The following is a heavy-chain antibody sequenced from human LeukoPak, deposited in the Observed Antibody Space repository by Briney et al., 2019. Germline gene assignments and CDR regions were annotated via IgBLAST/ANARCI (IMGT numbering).Heavy chain of an antibody. Sequence: ASVTVSCKASGYTFTSYGFSWVRQAPGQGLEWMGWVSSSNGNTNYAQKFQDRVTMTSDTSTSTAYMELRSLRSDDTAVYYCARLGYGVNSAVYWGQGTLVTVSS. J-gene: IGHJ4*02. CDR1: GYTFTSYG. CDR3: ARLGYGVNSAVY. V-gene: IGHV1-18*01. D-gene: IGHD4-23*01. CDR2: VSSSNGNT.